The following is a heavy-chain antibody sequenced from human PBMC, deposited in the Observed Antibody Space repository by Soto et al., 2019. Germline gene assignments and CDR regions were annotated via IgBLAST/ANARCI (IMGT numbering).Heavy chain of an antibody. CDR2: IYYSGST. CDR3: ARLTIVVVPAASFWFDP. V-gene: IGHV4-59*01. Sequence: SETLSLTCTVSGGSISSYYWSWIRQPPWKGLEWIGYIYYSGSTNYNPSLKSRVTISVDTSKNQFSLKLSSVTAADTAVYYCARLTIVVVPAASFWFDPWGQGTLVTVSS. J-gene: IGHJ5*02. D-gene: IGHD2-2*01. CDR1: GGSISSYY.